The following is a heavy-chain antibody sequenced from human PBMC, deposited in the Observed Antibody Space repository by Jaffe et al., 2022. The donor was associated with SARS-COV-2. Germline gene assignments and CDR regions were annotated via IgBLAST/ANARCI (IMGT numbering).Heavy chain of an antibody. J-gene: IGHJ4*02. CDR2: ISYGGSNR. D-gene: IGHD2-21*02. CDR1: GFTFNSYA. V-gene: IGHV3-30-3*01. Sequence: QVQLVESGGGVVQPGTSLRLSCAASGFTFNSYAMSWVRQAPGKGLEWVAVISYGGSNRYYADSVKGRFTISRDNSKNTLYLQINSLRAEDTAVYYCATSTLRRSDCYLELCPLDYWGQGTLVTVSS. CDR3: ATSTLRRSDCYLELCPLDY.